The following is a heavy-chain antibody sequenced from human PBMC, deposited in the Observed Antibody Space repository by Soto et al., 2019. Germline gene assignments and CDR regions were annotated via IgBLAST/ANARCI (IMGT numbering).Heavy chain of an antibody. CDR2: ISYDGSNK. CDR3: AKDRRGSGDGAFDI. V-gene: IGHV3-30*18. Sequence: PGGSLRLSCAASGFTFSSYGMHWVRQAPGKGLEWVAVISYDGSNKYYADSVKGRFTISRDNSKNTLYLQMNSLRAEDTAVYYCAKDRRGSGDGAFDIWGQGTMVTVSS. CDR1: GFTFSSYG. D-gene: IGHD3-10*01. J-gene: IGHJ3*02.